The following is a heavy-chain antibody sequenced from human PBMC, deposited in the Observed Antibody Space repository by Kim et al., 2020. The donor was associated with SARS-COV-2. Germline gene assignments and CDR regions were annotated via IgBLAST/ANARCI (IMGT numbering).Heavy chain of an antibody. D-gene: IGHD3-10*01. J-gene: IGHJ4*02. V-gene: IGHV3-30*18. CDR1: GFTFSSYG. CDR2: ISYDGSNK. Sequence: GGSLRLSCAASGFTFSSYGMHWVRQAPGKGLEWVAVISYDGSNKYYADSVKGRFTISRENSKNTLYLQMNSLRAEDTAVYYCAKKGLWFGESNHELDYWGQGTLVTVSS. CDR3: AKKGLWFGESNHELDY.